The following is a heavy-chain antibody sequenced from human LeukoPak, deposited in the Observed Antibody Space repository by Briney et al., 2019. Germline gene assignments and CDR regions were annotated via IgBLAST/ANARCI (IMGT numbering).Heavy chain of an antibody. Sequence: GGSLRLSCTVSGFTVSGNSMSWVRQAPGRGLEWVSFIYSDNTHYSDSVKGRFTISRDNSKNTLYLQMNSLRAEDTAVYYCARRAGAYSHPYDYWGQGTLVTVSS. J-gene: IGHJ4*02. CDR1: GFTVSGNS. D-gene: IGHD4/OR15-4a*01. V-gene: IGHV3-53*01. CDR2: IYSDNT. CDR3: ARRAGAYSHPYDY.